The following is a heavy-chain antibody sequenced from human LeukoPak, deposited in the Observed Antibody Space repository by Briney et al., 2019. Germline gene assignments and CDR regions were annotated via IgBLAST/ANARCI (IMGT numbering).Heavy chain of an antibody. CDR3: ARQKHYYYAMDV. V-gene: IGHV5-51*01. CDR1: GYRFTSFW. Sequence: GESLKISCKGFGYRFTSFWIAWVRQMPGKGLEWMGIIYPGDSETRYSPSFQGQVTISADKSCSTAFLQWSSLKAPDTAMYYCARQKHYYYAMDVWGQGTTVTVSS. CDR2: IYPGDSET. J-gene: IGHJ6*02.